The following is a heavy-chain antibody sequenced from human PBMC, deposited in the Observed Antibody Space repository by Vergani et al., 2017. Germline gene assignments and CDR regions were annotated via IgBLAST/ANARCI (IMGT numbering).Heavy chain of an antibody. D-gene: IGHD4-17*01. CDR3: ARDERENSDYGDFDY. CDR2: IGYDGRIK. J-gene: IGHJ4*02. CDR1: GFSFNTYG. V-gene: IGHV3-30*02. Sequence: QVQLVETGGGVVQPGGSLRLYCATSGFSFNTYGAHWVRQAPGKGLEWVAFIGYDGRIKYNVDSVKGRFTISRDTSKKTLSLQMRSLRADDTAVYYCARDERENSDYGDFDYWGEGTLVTVSS.